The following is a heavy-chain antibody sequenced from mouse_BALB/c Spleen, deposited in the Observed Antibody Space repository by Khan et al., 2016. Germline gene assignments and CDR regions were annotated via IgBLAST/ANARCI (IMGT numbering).Heavy chain of an antibody. D-gene: IGHD2-2*01. V-gene: IGHV1-54*03. CDR3: ARSDGDDVGYAY. CDR2: INPGSGGS. J-gene: IGHJ3*01. Sequence: QIQLVQSGAELVRPGTSVKVSCKATGYAFTNYLIEWVKQRPGQGLEWIGVINPGSGGSNYNEKFKGKAALTADISSSTAYMQRSSLTSDDSAVYYCARSDGDDVGYAYWGQGTLVTVSA. CDR1: GYAFTNYL.